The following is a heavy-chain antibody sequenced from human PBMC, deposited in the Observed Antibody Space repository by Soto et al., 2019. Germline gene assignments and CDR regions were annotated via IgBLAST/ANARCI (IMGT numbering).Heavy chain of an antibody. CDR2: ISGSGGSI. J-gene: IGHJ4*02. CDR3: AKRRFDTSGDFDY. CDR1: GFAFSSHG. Sequence: EVQLLESGGGLVQPGGSLRLSCAASGFAFSSHGMTWVRQAPGKGLEWVSAISGSGGSIHYADSVKGRCTISRDNPKNTLYLQMNSLRAEDTAVYYCAKRRFDTSGDFDYWGQGTLVTVSS. V-gene: IGHV3-23*01. D-gene: IGHD3-22*01.